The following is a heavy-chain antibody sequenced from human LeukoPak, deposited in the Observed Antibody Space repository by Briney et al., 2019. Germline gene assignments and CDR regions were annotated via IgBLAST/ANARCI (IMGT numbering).Heavy chain of an antibody. D-gene: IGHD6-19*01. CDR1: GYSISSGYY. CDR2: IYHSGST. Sequence: KPSETLSLTCTISGYSISSGYYWGWIRQPPGKGLEWIGSIYHSGSTYYNPSLKSRVTISLDTSENQFSLKLSSVAAADTAVYYCARDLYSSGWGYFDYWGQGTLVTVSS. J-gene: IGHJ4*02. CDR3: ARDLYSSGWGYFDY. V-gene: IGHV4-38-2*02.